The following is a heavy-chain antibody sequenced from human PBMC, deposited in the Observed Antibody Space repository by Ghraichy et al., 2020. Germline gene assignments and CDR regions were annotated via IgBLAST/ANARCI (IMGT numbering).Heavy chain of an antibody. V-gene: IGHV4-39*07. CDR3: ARDLSRYDFWSGYYRADYYYYGMDV. CDR2: VYYTGST. CDR1: GGSISSTSYY. Sequence: TLSLTCTVSGGSISSTSYYWSWIRQPPGKGLEWIGSVYYTGSTHYKPSLKSRVTISADTSKKQFSLKLSSVTAADTAVYYCARDLSRYDFWSGYYRADYYYYGMDVWGQGTTVTVSS. D-gene: IGHD3-3*01. J-gene: IGHJ6*02.